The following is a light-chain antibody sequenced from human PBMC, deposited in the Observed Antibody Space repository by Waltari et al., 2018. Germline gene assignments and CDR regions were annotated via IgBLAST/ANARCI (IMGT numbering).Light chain of an antibody. CDR1: SSNIGAGYD. CDR2: TNA. J-gene: IGLJ2*01. V-gene: IGLV1-40*01. Sequence: QSVLTQPPSVPGAPGQRVTISCTGNSSNIGAGYDVHWYHQLPGSAPKLLIYTNANRPSGVPDRFSCSKSGTSASLAITGLQAEDEAHYYCQSYDNSLSGVVFGGGTKLTVL. CDR3: QSYDNSLSGVV.